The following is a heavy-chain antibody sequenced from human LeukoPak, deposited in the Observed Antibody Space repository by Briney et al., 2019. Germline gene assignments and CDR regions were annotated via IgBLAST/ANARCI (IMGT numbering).Heavy chain of an antibody. CDR2: INPSGGST. V-gene: IGHV1-46*01. D-gene: IGHD2-15*01. Sequence: ASVKVSCKASGYTFTGYYMHWVRQAPGQGLEWMGIINPSGGSTSYAQKFQGRVTMTRDTSTSTVYMELSSLRSEDTAVYYCARRSCSGGSCYRYYYGMDVWGQGTTVTVSS. J-gene: IGHJ6*02. CDR3: ARRSCSGGSCYRYYYGMDV. CDR1: GYTFTGYY.